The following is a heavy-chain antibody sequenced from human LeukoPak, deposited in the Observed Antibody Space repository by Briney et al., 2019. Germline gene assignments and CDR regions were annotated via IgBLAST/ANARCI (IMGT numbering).Heavy chain of an antibody. D-gene: IGHD3-22*01. J-gene: IGHJ4*02. V-gene: IGHV3-66*01. CDR3: ARTTDSSGYYPYYFDY. Sequence: GGSLRLSCAASGFTVSSNYMSWVRQAPGKGLEWVSVIYSGGSTYYADSVKGRFTISRDNSKNTLNLQMNSLRAEDTAVYYCARTTDSSGYYPYYFDYWGQGTLVTVSS. CDR2: IYSGGST. CDR1: GFTVSSNY.